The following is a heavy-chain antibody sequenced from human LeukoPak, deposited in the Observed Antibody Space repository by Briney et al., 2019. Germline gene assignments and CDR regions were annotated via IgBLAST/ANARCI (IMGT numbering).Heavy chain of an antibody. Sequence: SETLSLTCAVYGGSFSGYHWSWIRQPPGKGLEWIGEINHSGSTNYNPSLKSRVTISVDTSKNQFSLKLSSMTAADTAVYYCARTIVGATTNDYWGQGTLVTVSS. V-gene: IGHV4-34*01. CDR3: ARTIVGATTNDY. CDR2: INHSGST. D-gene: IGHD1-26*01. CDR1: GGSFSGYH. J-gene: IGHJ4*02.